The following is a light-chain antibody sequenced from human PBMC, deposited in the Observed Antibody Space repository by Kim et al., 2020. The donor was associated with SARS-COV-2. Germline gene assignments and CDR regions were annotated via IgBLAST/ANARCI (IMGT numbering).Light chain of an antibody. CDR1: QNISTW. Sequence: DIQMTQSPSTLSASVGNRVTIPCRASQNISTWLAWFQQKPGKAPELLIYKASTLETGVPSRFRGSGSGTMFTLTISSLQPDDFATYYCHEYDTYPAFGQGTKVDIK. V-gene: IGKV1-5*03. CDR2: KAS. J-gene: IGKJ1*01. CDR3: HEYDTYPA.